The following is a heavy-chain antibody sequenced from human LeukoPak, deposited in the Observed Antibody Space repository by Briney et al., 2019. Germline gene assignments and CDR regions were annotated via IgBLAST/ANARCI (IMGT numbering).Heavy chain of an antibody. Sequence: PGGSLRLSCAGSGFTFGLNEMNWVRQAPGKGLEWVAYINGPAINIFYAVSVKGRFTVSRDNAKNSLYLQMNSLRVEDTAVYYCARDPRTVRIWGQGTLVTVSS. V-gene: IGHV3-48*03. CDR1: GFTFGLNE. CDR2: INGPAINI. D-gene: IGHD1-1*01. J-gene: IGHJ4*02. CDR3: ARDPRTVRI.